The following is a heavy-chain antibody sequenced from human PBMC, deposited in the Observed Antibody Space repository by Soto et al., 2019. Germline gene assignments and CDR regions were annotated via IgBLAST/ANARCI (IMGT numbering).Heavy chain of an antibody. CDR1: GASISGFY. CDR3: VRDGTKTLRDWFDP. J-gene: IGHJ5*02. V-gene: IGHV4-4*07. Sequence: SETLSLTCTVSGASISGFYWSWIRKSAGKGLEWIGRIYATGTTDYNPSLKSRVMMSVDTSKKQFSLKLRSVTAADTAVYYCVRDGTKTLRDWFDPWGQGMSVTVSS. D-gene: IGHD1-1*01. CDR2: IYATGTT.